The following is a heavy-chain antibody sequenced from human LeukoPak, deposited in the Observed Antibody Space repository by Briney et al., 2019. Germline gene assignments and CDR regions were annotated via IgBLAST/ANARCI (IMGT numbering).Heavy chain of an antibody. CDR3: ARTFDCSSTSCYPSWFDP. D-gene: IGHD2-2*01. J-gene: IGHJ5*02. Sequence: GGSLRLSCAASGFTFSSYGMHWVRQAPGKGLEWVAFIRYDGSNKYYADSVKGRFTISRDNSKNTLYLQMNSLRAEDTAVYYCARTFDCSSTSCYPSWFDPWGQGTLVTVSS. CDR1: GFTFSSYG. V-gene: IGHV3-30*02. CDR2: IRYDGSNK.